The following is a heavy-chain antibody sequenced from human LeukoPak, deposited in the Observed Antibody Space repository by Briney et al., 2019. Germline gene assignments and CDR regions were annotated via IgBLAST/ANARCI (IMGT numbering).Heavy chain of an antibody. D-gene: IGHD2-21*02. CDR2: IKQDGSEK. V-gene: IGHV3-7*01. J-gene: IGHJ4*02. Sequence: GGSLRLSCAASGFTFSSYWMSWVRQAPGKGLEWVANIKQDGSEKYYVDSVKGRFTISRDNAKNSLYLQMNSLRAEDTAVYYCAKVAPLAYCGGDCYGFDYWGQGTLVTVSS. CDR1: GFTFSSYW. CDR3: AKVAPLAYCGGDCYGFDY.